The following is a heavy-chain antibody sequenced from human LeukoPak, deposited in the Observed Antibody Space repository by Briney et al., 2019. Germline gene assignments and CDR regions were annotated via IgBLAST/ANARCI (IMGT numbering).Heavy chain of an antibody. J-gene: IGHJ4*02. CDR2: ISAYNGNT. CDR3: ASDELEMGISY. D-gene: IGHD5-24*01. Sequence: ASVKVSCKASGYTFTGYYMHWVRQAPGQGLEWMGWISAYNGNTNYAQKLQGRVTMTTDTSTSTAYMELRSLRSDDTAVYYCASDELEMGISYWGQGTLVTVSS. CDR1: GYTFTGYY. V-gene: IGHV1-18*04.